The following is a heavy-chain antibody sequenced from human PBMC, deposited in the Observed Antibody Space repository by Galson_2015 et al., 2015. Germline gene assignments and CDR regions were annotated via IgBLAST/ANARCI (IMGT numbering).Heavy chain of an antibody. J-gene: IGHJ6*03. Sequence: SETLSLTCTVSGGSISSYYWRWIRQPPGKGLEWIGYIYYSGSTNYNPSLKSRVTISVDTSKNQFSLKLSSVTAADTAVYYCARVVCDSNYYYYYYMDVWGKGTTVTVSS. V-gene: IGHV4-59*01. CDR2: IYYSGST. CDR1: GGSISSYY. CDR3: ARVVCDSNYYYYYYMDV. D-gene: IGHD4-11*01.